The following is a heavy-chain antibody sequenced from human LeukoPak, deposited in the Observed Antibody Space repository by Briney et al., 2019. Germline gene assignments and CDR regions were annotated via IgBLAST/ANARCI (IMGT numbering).Heavy chain of an antibody. J-gene: IGHJ4*02. V-gene: IGHV4-34*01. D-gene: IGHD4-17*01. CDR3: TRMTTGHDY. Sequence: PSETLSLTCAVSGVSFNDYYWSWVRQTPGKGLEWIGEINHSGYTKDSPSLKIRVTISNDTSRKQFSLNQRSVTVADTGIYYCTRMTTGHDYWGQGTLVTVSS. CDR1: GVSFNDYY. CDR2: INHSGYT.